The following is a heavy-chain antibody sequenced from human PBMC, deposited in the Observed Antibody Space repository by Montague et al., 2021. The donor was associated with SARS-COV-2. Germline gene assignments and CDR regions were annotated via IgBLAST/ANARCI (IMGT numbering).Heavy chain of an antibody. J-gene: IGHJ6*02. V-gene: IGHV4-31*01. Sequence: TLSLTCTVSGATITSGRYYWTWIRQHPGQGLEYIGSIYYNGSTYYNPSLKSLLTMLVDMTKNQFSLKLRSVTAADTAMYFCARWAALIYYYGLDVWGRGTTVTVSS. D-gene: IGHD3-10*01. CDR2: IYYNGST. CDR3: ARWAALIYYYGLDV. CDR1: GATITSGRYY.